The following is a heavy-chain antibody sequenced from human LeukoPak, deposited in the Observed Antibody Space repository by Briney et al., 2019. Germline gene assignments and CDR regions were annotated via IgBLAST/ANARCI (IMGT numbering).Heavy chain of an antibody. J-gene: IGHJ5*02. D-gene: IGHD3-10*01. V-gene: IGHV4-61*02. CDR1: GGSISSGSYY. CDR3: ARELVIGGFDP. Sequence: PSETLSLTCTVSGGSISSGSYYWSWIRQPAGKGLEWIGRIYTSGSTNYNPSLKSRVTISVDTSKNQFSLKLSSVTAADTAVYYCARELVIGGFDPWGQGTLVTVSS. CDR2: IYTSGST.